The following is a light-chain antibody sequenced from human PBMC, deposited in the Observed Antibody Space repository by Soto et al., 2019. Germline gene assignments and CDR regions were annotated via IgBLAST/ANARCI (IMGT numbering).Light chain of an antibody. Sequence: QSALTQPASVSGSPGQSITISCTGTSSDVGGYNYVSWYQQHPGKAPKLMIHEVSYRPSGVSNRFSGSKSGNTASLTISGLQAEDEADYSCSSYPTSSTLVVVFGGGTKLTVL. J-gene: IGLJ2*01. V-gene: IGLV2-14*01. CDR1: SSDVGGYNY. CDR2: EVS. CDR3: SSYPTSSTLVVV.